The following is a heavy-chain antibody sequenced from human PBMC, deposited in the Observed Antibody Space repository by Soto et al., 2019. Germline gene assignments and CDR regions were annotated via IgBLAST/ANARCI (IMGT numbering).Heavy chain of an antibody. V-gene: IGHV3-9*01. CDR3: AKCLDEFSWGDVGLDY. CDR2: ISWNSGSI. Sequence: EVQLVESGGGLVQPGRSLRLSCAASGFTFDDYAMHWVRQAPGKGLEWVSGISWNSGSIGYADSVKGRFTIARDNAKNSLNLHMNGLGAEDTALYYDAKCLDEFSWGDVGLDYWGQGTLVTVSS. CDR1: GFTFDDYA. J-gene: IGHJ4*02. D-gene: IGHD3-16*02.